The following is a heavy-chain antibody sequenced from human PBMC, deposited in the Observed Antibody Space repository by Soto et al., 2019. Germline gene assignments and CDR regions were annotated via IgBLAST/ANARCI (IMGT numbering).Heavy chain of an antibody. J-gene: IGHJ4*02. Sequence: GGSLRLSCAASGFTFSGYWMSWVRQAPGKGLEWVANIKQDGSEKYYVDSVKGRFTISRDNAKNSLYLQMNSLRAEDTAVYYCARDFRGTAMEYYFDYWGQGTLVTVSS. CDR3: ARDFRGTAMEYYFDY. V-gene: IGHV3-7*01. CDR2: IKQDGSEK. CDR1: GFTFSGYW. D-gene: IGHD5-18*01.